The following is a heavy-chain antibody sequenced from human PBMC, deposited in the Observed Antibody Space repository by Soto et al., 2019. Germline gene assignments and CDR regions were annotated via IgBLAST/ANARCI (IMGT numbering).Heavy chain of an antibody. J-gene: IGHJ5*01. V-gene: IGHV6-1*01. CDR2: SFYRSRWYY. CDR3: AREGESETLAGRRVDS. Sequence: QVQLQQSGPGLVKPSQTLSLSCAVSGDTLSNYNAAWNWIRQSPSRGLEWLGQSFYRSRWYYDYAESVKSRITLQIDTTKNQFSLHLKAVTPDDTAVYFCAREGESETLAGRRVDSWGQGTLVTVSS. D-gene: IGHD3-16*01. CDR1: GDTLSNYNAA.